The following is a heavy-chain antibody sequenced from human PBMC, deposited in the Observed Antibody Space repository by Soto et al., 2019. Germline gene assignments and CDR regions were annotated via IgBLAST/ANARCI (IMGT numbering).Heavy chain of an antibody. V-gene: IGHV4-59*01. CDR2: IYYSGST. J-gene: IGHJ3*02. Sequence: SETLSLTCTVSGGSISSYYWSWIRQPPGKGLEWIGYIYYSGSTNYNPSLKSRVTISVDTSKNQFSLKLSSVTAADTAVYYCARDSYYYDSSGYYPDAFDIWGQGTMVTVSS. D-gene: IGHD3-22*01. CDR1: GGSISSYY. CDR3: ARDSYYYDSSGYYPDAFDI.